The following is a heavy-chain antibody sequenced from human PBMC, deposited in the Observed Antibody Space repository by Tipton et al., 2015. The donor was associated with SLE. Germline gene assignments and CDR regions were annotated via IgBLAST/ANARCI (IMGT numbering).Heavy chain of an antibody. Sequence: GSLRLSCAVSGFTFTDYAMSWVRQVPGKGLEWVSAATDGGSGTAYADSVRGRFTVSRDNSKNTLYLQMNSLRAEDTAVYYCATYSAGVGGRSYWGQGTLVTVSS. J-gene: IGHJ4*02. CDR3: ATYSAGVGGRSY. CDR2: ATDGGSGT. D-gene: IGHD1-26*01. V-gene: IGHV3-23*01. CDR1: GFTFTDYA.